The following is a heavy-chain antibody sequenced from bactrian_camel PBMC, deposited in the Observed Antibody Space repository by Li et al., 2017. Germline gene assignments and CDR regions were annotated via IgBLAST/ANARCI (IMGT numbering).Heavy chain of an antibody. J-gene: IGHJ4*01. V-gene: IGHV3-2*01. CDR1: GFTSSTYV. CDR3: AAPRSQSGTGYAYNYRF. CDR2: IYNQNKYT. D-gene: IGHD5*01. Sequence: HVQLVESGGGLVQPGGSLRLSCAASGFTSSTYVMYWVRQAPGKGLEWVASIYNQNKYTYYTDAVKGRFTVSRDSAKNTLYLQLNTLEIGDTAMYYCAAPRSQSGTGYAYNYRFWGQGTQVTVS.